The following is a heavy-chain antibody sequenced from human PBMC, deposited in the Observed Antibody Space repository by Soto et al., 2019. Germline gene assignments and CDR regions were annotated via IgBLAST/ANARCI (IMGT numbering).Heavy chain of an antibody. CDR3: ARERQLVKYWHDP. V-gene: IGHV3-21*06. CDR2: ITTGGEYR. CDR1: GFTFSSYN. Sequence: GGSLRLSCAASGFTFSSYNINWVRQAPGKGLEWVSVITTGGEYRFYADSVKGRFTISRDNANNSVYLEMSSLRVEDTAVYYCARERQLVKYWHDPWGQGTQVTVSS. J-gene: IGHJ5*02. D-gene: IGHD6-13*01.